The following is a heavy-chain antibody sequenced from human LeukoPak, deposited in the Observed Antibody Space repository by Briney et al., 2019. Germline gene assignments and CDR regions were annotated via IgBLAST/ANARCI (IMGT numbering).Heavy chain of an antibody. CDR1: GFSFSTYA. D-gene: IGHD3-10*01. Sequence: GGSLRLSCAASGFSFSTYAMSWVRQAPGKGLEWVSGISGSGGSTYYADSVKGRFTISRDNSKNTLYLQMNSLRAEDTAVYYCAKEFRYYFDYWGQGTLVTVSS. J-gene: IGHJ4*02. CDR3: AKEFRYYFDY. CDR2: ISGSGGST. V-gene: IGHV3-23*01.